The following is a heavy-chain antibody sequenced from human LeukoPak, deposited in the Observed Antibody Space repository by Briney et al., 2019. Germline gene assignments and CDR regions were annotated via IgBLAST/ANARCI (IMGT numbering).Heavy chain of an antibody. D-gene: IGHD3-10*01. J-gene: IGHJ4*02. CDR2: INHSGST. CDR3: ARRGGSGYFDY. V-gene: IGHV4-34*01. Sequence: SETLSLTCAVYGGSFSGYYWSWIRQPPGKGLEWIGEINHSGSTNYNPSLKSRVTISVDTSKNQFSLKLSSVTAADTAVYFCARRGGSGYFDYWGQGTLVTVSS. CDR1: GGSFSGYY.